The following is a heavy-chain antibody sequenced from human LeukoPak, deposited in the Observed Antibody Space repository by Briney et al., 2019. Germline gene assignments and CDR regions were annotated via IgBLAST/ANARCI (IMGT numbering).Heavy chain of an antibody. CDR3: ARDLPIVGATDY. CDR1: GGSISNYY. J-gene: IGHJ4*02. Sequence: PSETLSLTCTVSGGSISNYYWNWIRQPPGKGLEWIGYIYYSGTTNYNPSLKSRVSMSVDTSKNQFSLKLSSVTAADTAVYYCARDLPIVGATDYWGQGTLVTVSS. V-gene: IGHV4-59*12. CDR2: IYYSGTT. D-gene: IGHD1-26*01.